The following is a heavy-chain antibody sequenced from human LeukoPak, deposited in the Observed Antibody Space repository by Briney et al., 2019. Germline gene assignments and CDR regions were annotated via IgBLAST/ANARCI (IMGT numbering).Heavy chain of an antibody. CDR1: GGTFSSYA. D-gene: IGHD4-23*01. CDR3: ARGWLAETTVVTPYNY. CDR2: IIPIFGTA. V-gene: IGHV1-69*13. Sequence: SVKVSCKASGGTFSSYAISWVRQAPGQGLEWMGGIIPIFGTANYAQKFQGRVTITADESTSTAYMELSSLRSEDTAVYYCARGWLAETTVVTPYNYWGQGTLVTVSS. J-gene: IGHJ4*02.